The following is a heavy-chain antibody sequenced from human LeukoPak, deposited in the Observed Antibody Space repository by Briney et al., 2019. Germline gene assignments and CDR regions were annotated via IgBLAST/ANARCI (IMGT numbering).Heavy chain of an antibody. J-gene: IGHJ6*04. Sequence: GGSLRLSCAASGFSFSIYWMSWVRQAPGKGLEWVATIKPDGSDKFYVDSVKGRFTISRDNAKNSLYLQMNSLRAEDTAVYYCAELGITMIGGVWGKGTTVTISS. CDR3: AELGITMIGGV. D-gene: IGHD3-10*02. CDR2: IKPDGSDK. CDR1: GFSFSIYW. V-gene: IGHV3-7*01.